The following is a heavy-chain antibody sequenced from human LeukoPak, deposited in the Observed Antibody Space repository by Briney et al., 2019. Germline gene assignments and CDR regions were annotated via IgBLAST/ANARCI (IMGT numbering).Heavy chain of an antibody. Sequence: SETLSLTCAVSGGSISSGGYSWSWIRQPPGKGLEWIGYIYHSGSTYYNPSLKSRVTISVDRSKNQFSLRLSSVTAADTAVYYCATQPPAAGDDWFDPWGQGTMVTVSS. D-gene: IGHD2-2*01. V-gene: IGHV4-30-2*01. CDR3: ATQPPAAGDDWFDP. J-gene: IGHJ5*02. CDR1: GGSISSGGYS. CDR2: IYHSGST.